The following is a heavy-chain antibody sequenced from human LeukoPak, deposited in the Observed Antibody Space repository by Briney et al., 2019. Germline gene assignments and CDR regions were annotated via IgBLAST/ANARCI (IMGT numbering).Heavy chain of an antibody. CDR2: IYYSGST. Sequence: PSETLSLTCTVSGGSISSSSYYWGWIRQPPGKGLEWIGSIYYSGSTYYNPSLKGRVTISVDTSKNQFSLKLSSVTAADTAVYYCARWGIAAAGIRHNWFDPWGQGTLVTVSS. J-gene: IGHJ5*02. V-gene: IGHV4-39*07. CDR3: ARWGIAAAGIRHNWFDP. CDR1: GGSISSSSYY. D-gene: IGHD6-13*01.